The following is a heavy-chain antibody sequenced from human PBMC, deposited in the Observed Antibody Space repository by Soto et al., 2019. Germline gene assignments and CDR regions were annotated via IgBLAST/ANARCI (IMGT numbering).Heavy chain of an antibody. CDR3: ATGAAPGPAAIDY. D-gene: IGHD2-2*01. V-gene: IGHV1-2*04. CDR2: INPNSGGT. Sequence: ASVKVSCKASGYTFTGYYMHWVRQAPGQGLEWMGWINPNSGGTNYAQKFQGWVTMTRDTSISTAYMELSRLRSDDTAVYYCATGAAPGPAAIDYWGQGTLVTVSS. J-gene: IGHJ4*02. CDR1: GYTFTGYY.